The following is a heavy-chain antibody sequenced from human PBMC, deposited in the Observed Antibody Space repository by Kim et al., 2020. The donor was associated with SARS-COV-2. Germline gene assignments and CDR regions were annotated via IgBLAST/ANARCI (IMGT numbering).Heavy chain of an antibody. D-gene: IGHD2-2*01. J-gene: IGHJ6*02. CDR3: ARGIDVVVPAAYYYYGMDV. CDR1: GFTFSDYY. V-gene: IGHV3-11*01. Sequence: GGSLRLSCAASGFTFSDYYMSWIRQAPGKGLEWVSYISSSGSTIYYADSVKGRFTISRDNAKNSLYLQMNSLRAEDTAVYYCARGIDVVVPAAYYYYGMDVWGQGTTVTVSS. CDR2: ISSSGSTI.